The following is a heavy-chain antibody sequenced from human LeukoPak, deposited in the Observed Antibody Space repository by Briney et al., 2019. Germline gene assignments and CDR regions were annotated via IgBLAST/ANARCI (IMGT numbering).Heavy chain of an antibody. Sequence: GGSLRLSCAASGFTFASYWMSWVRQAPGKGLEWVANIKYDGSEKNSVDSVKGRFTISRDNAKNSLYLQMNSLRVEDTAVYYCAKETRGYYDSWGQGTLVTVSS. J-gene: IGHJ4*02. CDR1: GFTFASYW. V-gene: IGHV3-7*01. CDR2: IKYDGSEK. CDR3: AKETRGYYDS.